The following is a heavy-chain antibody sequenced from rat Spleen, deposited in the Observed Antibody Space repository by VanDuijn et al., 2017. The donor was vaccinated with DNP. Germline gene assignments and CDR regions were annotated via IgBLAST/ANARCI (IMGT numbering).Heavy chain of an antibody. Sequence: EVQLQESGPGLVKPSQSLSLTCSVTGYSITSGYRWNWIRKFPGNKMEWMGYISYSGGTGYNPSLKSRISITRDTSKNQFFLQLNSVTTDDTATYYCAFGTYGVMDAWGQGASVTVSS. J-gene: IGHJ4*01. D-gene: IGHD1-12*02. CDR1: GYSITSGY. CDR2: ISYSGGT. V-gene: IGHV3-1*01. CDR3: AFGTYGVMDA.